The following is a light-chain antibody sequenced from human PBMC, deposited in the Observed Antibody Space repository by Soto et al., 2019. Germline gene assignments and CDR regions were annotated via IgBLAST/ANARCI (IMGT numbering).Light chain of an antibody. CDR3: QQYSSTFWT. Sequence: EIVLTQSPGTLSSSPGERTTLSCRASQSISSSYLAWYQQKPAQAPSLLVSGASSSATGIPDRFSGSGSGTDFTLTISRREPEDFSLYYCQQYSSTFWTLGQGTKVEIK. V-gene: IGKV3-20*01. CDR1: QSISSSY. CDR2: GAS. J-gene: IGKJ1*01.